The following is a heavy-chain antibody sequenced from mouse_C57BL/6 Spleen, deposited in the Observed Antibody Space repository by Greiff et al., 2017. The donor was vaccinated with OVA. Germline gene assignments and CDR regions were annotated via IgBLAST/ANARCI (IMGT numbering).Heavy chain of an antibody. CDR2: IDPEDGGT. CDR3: AKGRRPAMDY. CDR1: GFNIKDYY. D-gene: IGHD2-12*01. Sequence: VQLQQSGAELVKPGASVKLSCTASGFNIKDYYMHWVKQRTEQGLEWIGRIDPEDGGTKYAPKFQGKATLTADTSSNTAYLQLSSLTSEDTAVYYCAKGRRPAMDYWGQGTSVTVSS. J-gene: IGHJ4*01. V-gene: IGHV14-2*01.